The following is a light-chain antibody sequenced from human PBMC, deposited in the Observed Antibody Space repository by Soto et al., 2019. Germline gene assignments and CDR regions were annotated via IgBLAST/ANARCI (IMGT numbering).Light chain of an antibody. CDR2: DAS. V-gene: IGKV3-11*01. Sequence: EIVLTQSPATLSLSPGERSTLSFSASQSVSSYLAWYQQKPGQAPRLLIYDASNRATGIPARFSGSGSGTDFTLTISSLEPEDFAVYYCQQRSNWPPITFGQGNDWRL. CDR1: QSVSSY. CDR3: QQRSNWPPIT. J-gene: IGKJ5*01.